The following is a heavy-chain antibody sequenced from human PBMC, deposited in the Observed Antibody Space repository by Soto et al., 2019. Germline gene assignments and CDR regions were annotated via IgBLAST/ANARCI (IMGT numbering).Heavy chain of an antibody. CDR2: INPNSGGT. V-gene: IGHV1-2*04. CDR3: ARSETMVRGVIIAKRRDYYYYGMDV. Sequence: ASVKVSCKASGYTFTGYYMHWVRQAPGQGLEWMGWINPNSGGTNYAQKFQGWVTMTRDTSISTAYMELSRLRSDDTAVYYCARSETMVRGVIIAKRRDYYYYGMDVWGQGTTVTVSS. CDR1: GYTFTGYY. D-gene: IGHD3-10*01. J-gene: IGHJ6*02.